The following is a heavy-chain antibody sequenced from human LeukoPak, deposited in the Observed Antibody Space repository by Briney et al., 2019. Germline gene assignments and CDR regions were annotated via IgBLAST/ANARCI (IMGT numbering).Heavy chain of an antibody. V-gene: IGHV3-48*01. CDR1: DSMSRRFK. CDR2: ISDDSSTI. Sequence: GGSLRLSCAASDSMSRRFKMNWVRQAPGRGLEWVSYISDDSSTIHYADSVKGRFTISRDNAENSLYLQMNSLRAEDTAVYYCARGGYNYGSVFDYWGQGTLVTVSS. J-gene: IGHJ4*02. CDR3: ARGGYNYGSVFDY. D-gene: IGHD5-18*01.